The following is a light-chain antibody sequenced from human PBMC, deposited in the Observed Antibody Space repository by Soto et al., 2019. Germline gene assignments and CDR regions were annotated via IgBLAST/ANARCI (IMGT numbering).Light chain of an antibody. CDR2: EAS. CDR3: QQRGNWPPLT. CDR1: RSVDSH. J-gene: IGKJ4*01. Sequence: EVVLTQSPATLSLSPGETATLSCRASRSVDSHLAWYQHKPGQAPRLLIFEASTRATGVPARFSGSGSWTHFTLTINSLEPEDFVVYYCQQRGNWPPLTFGGGTKVEI. V-gene: IGKV3-11*01.